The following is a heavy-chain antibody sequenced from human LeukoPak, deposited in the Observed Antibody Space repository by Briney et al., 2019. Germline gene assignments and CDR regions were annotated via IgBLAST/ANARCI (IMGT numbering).Heavy chain of an antibody. D-gene: IGHD6-19*01. CDR2: ISYDGSNK. CDR1: GFTFSSYA. Sequence: GGSLRLSCAASGFTFSSYAMHWVRQAPGKGLEWVAVISYDGSNKYYADSVKGRFTISRDNSKNTLYLQMNSLRAEDTAVYYCAGGSQWLVFWGQGTLVTVSS. CDR3: AGGSQWLVF. V-gene: IGHV3-30*04. J-gene: IGHJ4*02.